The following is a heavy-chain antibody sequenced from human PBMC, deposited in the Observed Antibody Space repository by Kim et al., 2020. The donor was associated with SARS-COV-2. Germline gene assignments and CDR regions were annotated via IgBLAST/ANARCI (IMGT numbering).Heavy chain of an antibody. Sequence: ASVKVSCKASGYTFSRYGVSWVRQAPGQGLEWVAWINAYNGNTNYAQKFQGRVTMTTDTSTSTAYMELRSLRSGDTAVYYCARCHYGSGNFPRDDALDIWGQGTMVTVSS. D-gene: IGHD3-10*01. V-gene: IGHV1-18*01. CDR1: GYTFSRYG. CDR2: INAYNGNT. CDR3: ARCHYGSGNFPRDDALDI. J-gene: IGHJ3*02.